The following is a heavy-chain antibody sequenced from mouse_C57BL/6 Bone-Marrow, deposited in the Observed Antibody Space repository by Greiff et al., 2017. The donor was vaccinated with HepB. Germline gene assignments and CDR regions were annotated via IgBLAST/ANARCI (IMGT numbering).Heavy chain of an antibody. V-gene: IGHV1-81*01. Sequence: VQLQQSGAELARPGASVKLSCKASGYTFTSYGISWVKQRTGQGLEWIGEIYPRSGNTYYNEKFKGKATLTADKSSSTAYMELRSLTSVDSAVYFCARGDYDPAWFAYWGQGTLVTVSA. CDR3: ARGDYDPAWFAY. CDR2: IYPRSGNT. D-gene: IGHD2-4*01. J-gene: IGHJ3*01. CDR1: GYTFTSYG.